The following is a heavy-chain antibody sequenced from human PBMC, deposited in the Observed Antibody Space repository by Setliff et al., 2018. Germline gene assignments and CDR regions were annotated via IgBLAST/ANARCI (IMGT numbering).Heavy chain of an antibody. CDR2: ISSSGSTI. J-gene: IGHJ4*02. CDR3: ARGAYSYGHEPQGPDDY. Sequence: LRLSCAASGFTFSSYEMNWVRQAPGKGLEWVSYISSSGSTIYYADSVKGRFTISRDNAKNSLYLQMNSLRAEDTAVYYCARGAYSYGHEPQGPDDYWGQGTLVTVSS. D-gene: IGHD5-18*01. V-gene: IGHV3-48*03. CDR1: GFTFSSYE.